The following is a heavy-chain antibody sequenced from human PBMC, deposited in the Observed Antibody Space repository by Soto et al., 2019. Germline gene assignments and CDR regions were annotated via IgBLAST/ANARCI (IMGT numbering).Heavy chain of an antibody. CDR2: IYPGDSDT. J-gene: IGHJ4*02. D-gene: IGHD3-9*01. V-gene: IGHV5-51*01. Sequence: PGKSLKISCKGSGYSFTSYWIGWVRQMPGKGLEWMGNIYPGDSDTRYSPSFQGQVTISADKSISTAYLQWSSLKASDTAMYYCAVFYDILTGYPYYFDYWGQGTLVTSPQ. CDR3: AVFYDILTGYPYYFDY. CDR1: GYSFTSYW.